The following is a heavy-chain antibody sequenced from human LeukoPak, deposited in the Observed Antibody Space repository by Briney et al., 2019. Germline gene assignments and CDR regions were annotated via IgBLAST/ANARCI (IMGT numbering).Heavy chain of an antibody. V-gene: IGHV3-23*01. J-gene: IGHJ4*02. D-gene: IGHD2-15*01. CDR2: ISGSGGST. CDR1: GFMFSSYA. Sequence: GGSLRLSCAASGFMFSSYAMNWVRQASGKGLEWVSAISGSGGSTYYADSVKGRFTISRDDSKNTLYLQMNSLRAEDTAVYYCAKEWGVAAINYFDYWGQGTLVTVSS. CDR3: AKEWGVAAINYFDY.